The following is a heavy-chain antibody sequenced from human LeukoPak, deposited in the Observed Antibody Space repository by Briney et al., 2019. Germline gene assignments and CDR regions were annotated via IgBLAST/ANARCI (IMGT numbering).Heavy chain of an antibody. CDR1: GFPFKSYA. Sequence: GGSLRLSCAASGFPFKSYAMSWVRQAPGKGLEWISYISSGVTTEYYADSVKGRFTISRDDAKNSLYLQMDSLRAEDTAVYYCARFNLGWLDPWGQGALVTASS. D-gene: IGHD1-20*01. V-gene: IGHV3-48*01. CDR3: ARFNLGWLDP. CDR2: ISSGVTTE. J-gene: IGHJ5*02.